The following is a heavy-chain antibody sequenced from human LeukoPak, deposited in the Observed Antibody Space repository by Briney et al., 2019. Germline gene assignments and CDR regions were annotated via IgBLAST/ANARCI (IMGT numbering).Heavy chain of an antibody. CDR3: AKLGYSDAFDI. J-gene: IGHJ3*02. Sequence: GGSLRLSCAASGFTFSSYSMNWVRQAPGKGLEWVSSISSSSSYIYYADSVRGRFTIPRDNAKNSLYLQMNSLRAEDTAVYYCAKLGYSDAFDIWGQGTMVAVSS. V-gene: IGHV3-21*01. CDR1: GFTFSSYS. CDR2: ISSSSSYI. D-gene: IGHD2-15*01.